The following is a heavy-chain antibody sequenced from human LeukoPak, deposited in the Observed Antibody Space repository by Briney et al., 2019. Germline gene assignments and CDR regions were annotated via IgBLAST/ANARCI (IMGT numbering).Heavy chain of an antibody. CDR1: GFTFSNHA. CDR2: IDGSGGST. CDR3: AKRVAEGSFDY. Sequence: SGGSLRLSCAASGFTFSNHALSWVRQTPRKGLEWVSFIDGSGGSTYYADSVKGRFTVSRGNSKNTLYLQVNSLRGEDTAVYYCAKRVAEGSFDYWGLGTLVTVSS. D-gene: IGHD6-6*01. V-gene: IGHV3-23*01. J-gene: IGHJ4*02.